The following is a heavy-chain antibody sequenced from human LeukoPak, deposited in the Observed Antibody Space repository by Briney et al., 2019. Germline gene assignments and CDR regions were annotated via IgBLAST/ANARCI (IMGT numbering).Heavy chain of an antibody. CDR1: GFTFSSYG. CDR2: IWYDGSNK. Sequence: PGRSLRLSCAASGFTFSSYGMPWVRQAPGKGLEWVAVIWYDGSNKYYADSVKGRFTISRDNSKNTLYLQMNSLRAEDTAVYYCARDRHYYDSSGYLHYWGQGTLVTVSS. D-gene: IGHD3-22*01. V-gene: IGHV3-33*01. J-gene: IGHJ4*02. CDR3: ARDRHYYDSSGYLHY.